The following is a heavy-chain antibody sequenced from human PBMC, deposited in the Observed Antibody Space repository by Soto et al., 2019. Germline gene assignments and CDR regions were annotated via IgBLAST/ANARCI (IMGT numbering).Heavy chain of an antibody. CDR2: TIPIFGTA. J-gene: IGHJ3*02. CDR3: ANNPLGAPGAFDI. D-gene: IGHD3-16*01. CDR1: GGTFSSYA. Sequence: GASVKVSCKASGGTFSSYAISWVRQAPGQGLEWMGGTIPIFGTANYAQKFQGRVTITADESTSTAYMELSSLRSEDTAVYYCANNPLGAPGAFDIWGQGTMVTVSS. V-gene: IGHV1-69*13.